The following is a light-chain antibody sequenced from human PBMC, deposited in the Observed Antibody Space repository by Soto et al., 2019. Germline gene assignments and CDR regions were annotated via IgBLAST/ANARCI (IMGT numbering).Light chain of an antibody. CDR3: QKYDSAPWT. V-gene: IGKV1-27*01. Sequence: DIRMTQSPSSLSASVGDRVTITCRTSQGITNFLAWFQQKPWKVPKLLIYAASTLQSGVPSRFSGSGSGSHFTLTISSLQPEDVATYYCQKYDSAPWTFGQGTKVEI. CDR1: QGITNF. J-gene: IGKJ1*01. CDR2: AAS.